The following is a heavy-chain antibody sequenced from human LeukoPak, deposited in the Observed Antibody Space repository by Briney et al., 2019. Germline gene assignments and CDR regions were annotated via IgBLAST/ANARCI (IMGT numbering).Heavy chain of an antibody. CDR2: ISTTSSTI. D-gene: IGHD6-19*01. Sequence: PGGSLRLSCAASGFTFSSYGMNWVRQAPGKGLEWVSYISTTSSTIYYADSVKGRFTMSRGNAKNSLYLQMDSLRDEDTAVYYCARGKEKWLDHFDYWGQGSLVTVSS. CDR1: GFTFSSYG. V-gene: IGHV3-48*02. J-gene: IGHJ4*02. CDR3: ARGKEKWLDHFDY.